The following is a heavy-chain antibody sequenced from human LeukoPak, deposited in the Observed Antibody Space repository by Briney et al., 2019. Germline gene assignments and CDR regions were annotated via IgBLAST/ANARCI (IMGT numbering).Heavy chain of an antibody. CDR1: GYKFSSYW. J-gene: IGHJ3*02. Sequence: GESLKISCEASGYKFSSYWIGWVRQMPGKGLELMGIIYPGDSNIRYRPSFQGQVTISADMSISTAYLQWTSLKDSDTAMYYCVRRASGVSVSDIWGQGTMVTVSS. CDR2: IYPGDSNI. D-gene: IGHD2-15*01. V-gene: IGHV5-51*01. CDR3: VRRASGVSVSDI.